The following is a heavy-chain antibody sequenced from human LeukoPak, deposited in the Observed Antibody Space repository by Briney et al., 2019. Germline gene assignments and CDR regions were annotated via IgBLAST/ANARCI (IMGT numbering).Heavy chain of an antibody. CDR3: AREGGAYYYDKEWFDP. CDR2: INSDGTTT. V-gene: IGHV3-74*01. Sequence: GGSLRLSCAASGFTFSSYWMHWVRQGPGKELTWVSHINSDGTTTNYADSVKGRFTISRDNSKNTVYLQMDSLRLEDTAVYYCAREGGAYYYDKEWFDPWGQEILVTVSS. CDR1: GFTFSSYW. D-gene: IGHD3-22*01. J-gene: IGHJ5*02.